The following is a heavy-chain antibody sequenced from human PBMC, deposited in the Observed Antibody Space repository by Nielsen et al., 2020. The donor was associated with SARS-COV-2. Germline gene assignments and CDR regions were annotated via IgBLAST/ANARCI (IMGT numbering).Heavy chain of an antibody. V-gene: IGHV3-21*01. CDR1: GFTFSSYA. D-gene: IGHD6-13*01. CDR3: ARDQYSSSWYPGRAYYYYYYGMDV. Sequence: GGSLRLSCAASGFTFSSYAMSWVRQAPGKGLEWVSSISSSSSYIYYADSVKGRFTISRDNAKNSLYLQMNSLRAEDTAVYYCARDQYSSSWYPGRAYYYYYYGMDVWGQGTTVTVSS. CDR2: ISSSSSYI. J-gene: IGHJ6*02.